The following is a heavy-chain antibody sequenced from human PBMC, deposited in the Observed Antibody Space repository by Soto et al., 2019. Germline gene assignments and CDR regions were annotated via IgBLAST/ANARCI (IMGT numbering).Heavy chain of an antibody. D-gene: IGHD6-13*01. CDR2: IIPVLDVV. CDR3: ARAGDYSRPSENYFVMDV. J-gene: IGHJ6*04. Sequence: QVQLVQSGADVKEPGSSVTVSCKTSGGTFNRYSVSWIRQAPGQGLEWMGRIIPVLDVVNYAQKFQGRVTTNEDRRTNLPYKELRALSSEGTAIHFCARAGDYSRPSENYFVMDVWGKGTRVAVSS. CDR1: GGTFNRYS. V-gene: IGHV1-69*02.